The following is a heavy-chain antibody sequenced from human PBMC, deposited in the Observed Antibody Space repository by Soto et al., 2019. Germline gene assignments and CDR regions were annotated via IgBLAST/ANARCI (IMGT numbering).Heavy chain of an antibody. D-gene: IGHD3-10*01. CDR2: IYYSGST. Sequence: QVQLQESGLGLVKPSETLSLTCTVSGDSINTYYWSWIRQPPGRGLEWIGYIYYSGSTNYNPSLKSRVTISVDTSKNQFSLRLTSVTAADTAVYFCARTYYYGSGRWFFDLWGRGTLITVSS. J-gene: IGHJ2*01. CDR1: GDSINTYY. CDR3: ARTYYYGSGRWFFDL. V-gene: IGHV4-59*01.